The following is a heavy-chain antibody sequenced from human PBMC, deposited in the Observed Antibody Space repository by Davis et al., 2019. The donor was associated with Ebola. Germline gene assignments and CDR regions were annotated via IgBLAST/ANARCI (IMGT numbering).Heavy chain of an antibody. CDR3: AKDFSYATDY. J-gene: IGHJ4*02. V-gene: IGHV3-30*02. D-gene: IGHD1-26*01. Sequence: GESLKISCAASGFNFSDYHMHWVRQAPGKGLEWVAFIQYDGNEYYADSVKGRFTISRDNSKNTVYLQMNSPRAEDTAVYYCAKDFSYATDYWGQGTLVTVSS. CDR1: GFNFSDYH. CDR2: IQYDGNE.